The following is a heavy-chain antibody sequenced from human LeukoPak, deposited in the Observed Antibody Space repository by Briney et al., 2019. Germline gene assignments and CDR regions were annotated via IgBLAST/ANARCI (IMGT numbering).Heavy chain of an antibody. V-gene: IGHV3-30*03. Sequence: GGSLRLSCAASGFTFSSYGMRWVRRAPGKGLEWVAVISYDGSNKYYADSVKGRLTISRDNSKNTPYLQMNSLRAEDTAVYYCARVDIVVVPAAIYPPNYYYYGMDVWGQGTTVTVYS. CDR1: GFTFSSYG. CDR2: ISYDGSNK. D-gene: IGHD2-2*02. J-gene: IGHJ6*02. CDR3: ARVDIVVVPAAIYPPNYYYYGMDV.